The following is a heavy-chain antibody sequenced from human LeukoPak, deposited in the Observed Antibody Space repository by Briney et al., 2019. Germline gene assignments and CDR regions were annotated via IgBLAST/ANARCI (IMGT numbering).Heavy chain of an antibody. CDR3: AKDPTGYYYDSSGYYGGY. Sequence: GGSLRLSCAASGFTFGTFWMHWVRQAPGKGLEWVAFIRYDGSNKYYADSVKGRFTISRDNSKNTLYLQMNSLRAEDTAVYYCAKDPTGYYYDSSGYYGGYWGQGTLVTVSS. V-gene: IGHV3-30*02. D-gene: IGHD3-22*01. CDR2: IRYDGSNK. J-gene: IGHJ4*02. CDR1: GFTFGTFW.